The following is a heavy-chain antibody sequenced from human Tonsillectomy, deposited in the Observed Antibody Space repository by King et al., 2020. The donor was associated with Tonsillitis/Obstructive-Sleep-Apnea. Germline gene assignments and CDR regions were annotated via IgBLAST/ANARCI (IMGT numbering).Heavy chain of an antibody. CDR3: ARDLGYCSGGSCYAFDY. CDR1: GFTFSSYA. V-gene: IGHV3-64*01. J-gene: IGHJ4*02. Sequence: VQLVESGGGLVQPGGSLRLSCAASGFTFSSYAMHWVRQAPGKGLEYVSAISSNGGSTYYANPVKGRFTISRDNSKNTLYLQMGSLRAEDMAVYYCARDLGYCSGGSCYAFDYWGQGTLVTVSS. D-gene: IGHD2-15*01. CDR2: ISSNGGST.